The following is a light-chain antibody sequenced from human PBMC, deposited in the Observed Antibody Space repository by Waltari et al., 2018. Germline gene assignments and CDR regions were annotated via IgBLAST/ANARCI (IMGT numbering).Light chain of an antibody. Sequence: QSALTQPASVSGSPGQSITISCTGSSSDVGGYNYVSWYQQYRGTASKLMIYAVSNRPAGISDRFSGSKSGNTASLTISGLRAEDEADYYCSSYTSSGSLAFGGGTKVTVL. CDR3: SSYTSSGSLA. CDR2: AVS. J-gene: IGLJ2*01. V-gene: IGLV2-14*01. CDR1: SSDVGGYNY.